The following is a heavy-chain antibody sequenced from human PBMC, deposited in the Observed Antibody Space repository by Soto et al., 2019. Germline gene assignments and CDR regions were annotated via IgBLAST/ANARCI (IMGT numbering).Heavy chain of an antibody. D-gene: IGHD4-17*01. CDR1: GGTFSSYA. CDR2: IIPIFGTA. V-gene: IGHV1-69*06. J-gene: IGHJ6*02. CDR3: ASPFEATVYYYYYGMDV. Sequence: QVQLVQSGAEVKKPGSSVKVSCKASGGTFSSYAISWVRQAPGQGLEWMGGIIPIFGTANYAQKFQGRVTITADKSTSAAEMELSGLRSEDTVVYYCASPFEATVYYYYYGMDVWGQGTTVTVSS.